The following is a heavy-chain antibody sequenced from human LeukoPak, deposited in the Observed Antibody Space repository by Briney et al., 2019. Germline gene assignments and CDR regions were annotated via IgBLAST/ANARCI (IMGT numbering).Heavy chain of an antibody. J-gene: IGHJ5*02. CDR1: GFTFSNYA. CDR3: AKDFWEYTSSSLDL. Sequence: TGGSLRLSCAASGFTFSNYAMSWVRQAPGKGLEWVSAISGSGGSTYYADSVKGHFTISRDDSKSTLYLQMNSLKAEDTAVYYCAKDFWEYTSSSLDLWGQGTLVAVSS. V-gene: IGHV3-23*01. D-gene: IGHD6-6*01. CDR2: ISGSGGST.